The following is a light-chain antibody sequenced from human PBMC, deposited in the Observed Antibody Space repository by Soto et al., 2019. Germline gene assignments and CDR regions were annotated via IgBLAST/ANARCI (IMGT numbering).Light chain of an antibody. CDR2: DAS. Sequence: EIVLTQSPATLSLSPGERATLSCRASQSVSSYLAWYQQKPGQAPRLLIYDASNRATGIPARFSSSGSGTDFTLTISSLVPEDFAVYYCQQRSNWPLTFGGGTKVEIK. J-gene: IGKJ4*01. CDR1: QSVSSY. V-gene: IGKV3-11*01. CDR3: QQRSNWPLT.